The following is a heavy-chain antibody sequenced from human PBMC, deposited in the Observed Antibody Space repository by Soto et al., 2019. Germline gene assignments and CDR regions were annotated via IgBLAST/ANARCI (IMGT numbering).Heavy chain of an antibody. CDR3: AREGGSYGDLDY. J-gene: IGHJ4*02. Sequence: LRLSCAASGFTFSSYAMSWVRQAPGKGLEWVAAISCSGSSTYYADSVKGRFTISRDNSKNTLYLQMNSLRAEDTAVYYCAREGGSYGDLDYWGQGTLVTVSS. CDR1: GFTFSSYA. CDR2: ISCSGSST. V-gene: IGHV3-23*01. D-gene: IGHD5-18*01.